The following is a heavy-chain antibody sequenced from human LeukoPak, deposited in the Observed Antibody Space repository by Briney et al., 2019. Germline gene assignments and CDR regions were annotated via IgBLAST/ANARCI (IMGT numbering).Heavy chain of an antibody. D-gene: IGHD3-3*01. CDR2: ISSSSSYI. J-gene: IGHJ3*02. CDR3: SRDLPRFGVASDAFDI. CDR1: GFTFSSYS. V-gene: IGHV3-21*01. Sequence: GGSLRLSCAASGFTFSSYSMNWGRQAPGKGLEWVSSISSSSSYIYYADSVKGRFTISRDKAKNSLYPQMNSLRAEDTAVYYCSRDLPRFGVASDAFDIWGQGTMVTVSS.